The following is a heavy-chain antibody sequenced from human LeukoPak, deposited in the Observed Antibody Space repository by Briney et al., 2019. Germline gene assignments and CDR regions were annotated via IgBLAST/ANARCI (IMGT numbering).Heavy chain of an antibody. D-gene: IGHD3-10*02. V-gene: IGHV3-48*04. CDR2: ISSSSSTI. J-gene: IGHJ6*04. CDR3: AELGITMIGGV. Sequence: GSLRLSCAASGFTFSSYSMNWVRQAPGKGLEWVSYISSSSSTICYADSVKGRFTISRDNAKNSLYLQMNSLRAEDTAVYYCAELGITMIGGVWGKGPTVTISS. CDR1: GFTFSSYS.